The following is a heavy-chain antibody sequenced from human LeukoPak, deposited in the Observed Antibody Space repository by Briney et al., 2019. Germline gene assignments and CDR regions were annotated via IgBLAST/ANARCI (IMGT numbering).Heavy chain of an antibody. D-gene: IGHD2/OR15-2a*01. J-gene: IGHJ4*02. Sequence: GGSLRLSCAASGFTFGNYGMSWVRQAPGKGLEWVSGINWNGGSTGYADSVKGRFTISRDNAKNSLFLQMNSLTADDTAVYYCARERTTIVSGTTIGAYWGQGTLVTVSS. CDR1: GFTFGNYG. V-gene: IGHV3-20*04. CDR3: ARERTTIVSGTTIGAY. CDR2: INWNGGST.